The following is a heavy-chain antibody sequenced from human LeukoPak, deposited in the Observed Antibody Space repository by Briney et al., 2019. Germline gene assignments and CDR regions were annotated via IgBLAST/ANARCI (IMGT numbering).Heavy chain of an antibody. Sequence: ASVKVSCKTSGYTFTNYYMHWVRQAPGQGLEWMGIINPSGGSTSYAQKFQGRVTMTRDTSTSTVYMELSSLRSEDTAVYYCARGGDGKDIVVVPAAIPHHFDYWGQGTLVTVSS. CDR3: ARGGDGKDIVVVPAAIPHHFDY. V-gene: IGHV1-46*01. D-gene: IGHD2-2*02. J-gene: IGHJ4*02. CDR2: INPSGGST. CDR1: GYTFTNYY.